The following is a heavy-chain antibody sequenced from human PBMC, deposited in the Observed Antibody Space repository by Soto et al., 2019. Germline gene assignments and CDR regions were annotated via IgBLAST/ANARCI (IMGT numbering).Heavy chain of an antibody. J-gene: IGHJ5*02. V-gene: IGHV2-5*02. CDR2: IYWDDSN. CDR3: AHRLSYLNWFDP. D-gene: IGHD5-18*01. CDR1: GFSLSTSGVG. Sequence: QITLKESGPTLVKPTQTLTLTCTFSGFSLSTSGVGVAWIRQPPGKALEWLAVIYWDDSNLYSPSLRSRLTITKDTSKNQVVLTMTNVDPVDTATYYCAHRLSYLNWFDPWGQGTLVTVSS.